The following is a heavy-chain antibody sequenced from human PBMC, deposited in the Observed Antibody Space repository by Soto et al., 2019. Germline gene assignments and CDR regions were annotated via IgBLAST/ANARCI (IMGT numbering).Heavy chain of an antibody. J-gene: IGHJ6*02. V-gene: IGHV3-48*02. Sequence: EVQLVESGGGLVQPGGSLRLSCAASGFSFSSYSMNWVRQAPGKGLEWVSYISSSSSTIYYADSVKGRFTISRDNAKNSQSLTRDSVRDEDTAVYYGARDGAKLAYGMDVWGQGTTVTVS. CDR2: ISSSSSTI. CDR3: ARDGAKLAYGMDV. D-gene: IGHD2-21*01. CDR1: GFSFSSYS.